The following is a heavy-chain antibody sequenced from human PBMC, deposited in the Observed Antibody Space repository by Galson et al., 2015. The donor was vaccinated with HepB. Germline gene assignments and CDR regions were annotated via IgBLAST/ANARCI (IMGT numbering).Heavy chain of an antibody. CDR3: ARYRTSGGGSPFDI. CDR2: ISGSTTYT. V-gene: IGHV3-11*06. J-gene: IGHJ3*02. D-gene: IGHD4-23*01. Sequence: SLRLSCAASGFTFSDYDMSWIRQAPGKGLEWVSYISGSTTYTNYADSVKGRFTISRDNVKNSLYLQMNSLRGEDTALYYCARYRTSGGGSPFDIWGQGTVVTVPS. CDR1: GFTFSDYD.